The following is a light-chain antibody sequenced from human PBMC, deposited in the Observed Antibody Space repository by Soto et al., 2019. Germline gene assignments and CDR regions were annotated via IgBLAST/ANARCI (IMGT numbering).Light chain of an antibody. CDR3: QQRSNWPWT. CDR1: QSVSSY. CDR2: DAS. J-gene: IGKJ2*01. V-gene: IGKV3-11*01. Sequence: EIVLTQSPATLSLSPGERATLSCRASQSVSSYLAWHQQKPGQAPRLLIYDASNRATGIPARFSGSGSGTDFTLTISGLEPEDFAVYYCQQRSNWPWTFGQGTKLEIK.